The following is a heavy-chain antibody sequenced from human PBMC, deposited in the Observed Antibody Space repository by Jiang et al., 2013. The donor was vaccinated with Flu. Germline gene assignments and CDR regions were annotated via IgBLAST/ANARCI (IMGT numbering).Heavy chain of an antibody. CDR2: ISSSGTNI. Sequence: LESGGGSVKPGGSLGLSCAASGFTFRDHYMSWIRQAPGKGLEWVSYISSSGTNIYYADSVKGRFTISRDNAKNSLFLQMNSLRAEDTAVYYCARGTLYYYDSSGYYDYWGQGTLVTVSS. CDR1: GFTFRDHY. J-gene: IGHJ4*02. D-gene: IGHD3-22*01. CDR3: ARGTLYYYDSSGYYDY. V-gene: IGHV3-11*01.